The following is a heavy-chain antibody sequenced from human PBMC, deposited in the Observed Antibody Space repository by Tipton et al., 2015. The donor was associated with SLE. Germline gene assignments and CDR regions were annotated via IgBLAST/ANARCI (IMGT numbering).Heavy chain of an antibody. Sequence: TLSLTCTVSGGSISSYYWSWIRQPPGKGLEWIGYIYYSGSTNYNPSLKSRVTILVAPSKNQFSLNLSSVTAADPAVYYCTGETTGDTSYYNGRDVWGQGTTVTVSS. V-gene: IGHV4-59*01. D-gene: IGHD7-27*01. CDR2: IYYSGST. CDR3: TGETTGDTSYYNGRDV. CDR1: GGSISSYY. J-gene: IGHJ6*02.